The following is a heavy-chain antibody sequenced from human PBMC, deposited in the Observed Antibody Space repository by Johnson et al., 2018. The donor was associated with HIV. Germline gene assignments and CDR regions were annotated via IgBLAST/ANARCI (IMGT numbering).Heavy chain of an antibody. D-gene: IGHD5-12*01. CDR2: ISGSGGST. CDR1: GFSFSRYW. J-gene: IGHJ3*02. V-gene: IGHV3-23*04. CDR3: ARDGPYSGYDENAFDI. Sequence: VQLVESGGGLVQPGGSLRLSCAVSGFSFSRYWMSWVRQAPGKGLEWVSAISGSGGSTYYADSVKGRFTISRDNSKNTLYLQMNSLRAEDTAVYYCARDGPYSGYDENAFDIWGQGTMVTVSS.